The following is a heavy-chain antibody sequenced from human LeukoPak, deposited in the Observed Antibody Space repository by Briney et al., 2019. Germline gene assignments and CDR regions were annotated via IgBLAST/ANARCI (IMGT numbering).Heavy chain of an antibody. CDR1: GGSISSYY. Sequence: SETLSLTCTVSGGSISSYYWSWIRQPPGKGLEWIGYIYTSGSTNYNPSLKSRVTISVDTSKNQFSLKLSSVTAADTAVYYCARIAPKKGWFDPWGQGTLVTVSS. CDR3: ARIAPKKGWFDP. J-gene: IGHJ5*02. D-gene: IGHD6-13*01. V-gene: IGHV4-4*09. CDR2: IYTSGST.